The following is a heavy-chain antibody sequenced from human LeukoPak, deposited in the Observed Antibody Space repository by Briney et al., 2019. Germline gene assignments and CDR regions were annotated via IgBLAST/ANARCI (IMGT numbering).Heavy chain of an antibody. CDR1: GFTFSSYG. D-gene: IGHD3-16*01. CDR3: AKGGGAFDI. J-gene: IGHJ3*02. Sequence: PGGSLRLSCVASGFTFSSYGMHWVRQAPGKGLEWVAVISNNGSNKYYADSVKGRFTISRDNSKNTLYLQMNSLRAEDTAVYYCAKGGGAFDIWGQGTMVTVSS. CDR2: ISNNGSNK. V-gene: IGHV3-30*18.